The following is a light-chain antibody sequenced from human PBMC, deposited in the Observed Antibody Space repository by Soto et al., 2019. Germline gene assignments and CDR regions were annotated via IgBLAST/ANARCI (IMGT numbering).Light chain of an antibody. V-gene: IGKV3-20*01. Sequence: EFVLTQSPGTLSVSPGERATLSCRASQTISSNYLAWYQQKPGQAPSLLIYGTSNRATGIPDRFSGSGSGTDFTLTISRLEPEGSAIYYCQQYVSWTFGQGTKVEIK. J-gene: IGKJ1*01. CDR2: GTS. CDR3: QQYVSWT. CDR1: QTISSNY.